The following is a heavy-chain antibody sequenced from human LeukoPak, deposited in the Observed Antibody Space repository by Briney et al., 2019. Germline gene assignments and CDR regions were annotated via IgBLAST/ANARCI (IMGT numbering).Heavy chain of an antibody. J-gene: IGHJ5*02. V-gene: IGHV4-4*07. CDR1: GASISSYSC. CDR2: VFTSGRT. Sequence: SETLSLTCAVSGASISSYSCWSWIRQPAGKGLEWIGRVFTSGRTDYNPSLRSRVTMSSDTSKNQFSLKLNSVTAADTAVYYCVGDDTGFDPWGQGTLVTVSS. CDR3: VGDDTGFDP.